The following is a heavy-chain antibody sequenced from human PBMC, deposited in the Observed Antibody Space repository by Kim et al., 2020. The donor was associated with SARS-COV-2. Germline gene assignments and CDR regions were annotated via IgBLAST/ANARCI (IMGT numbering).Heavy chain of an antibody. D-gene: IGHD5-12*01. CDR3: TREYRGYGGNSQ. Sequence: EYDASVKCRFTISRDDSKSIAYLQTNSLKTEDTAVYYCTREYRGYGGNSQWGQGTLVTVSS. J-gene: IGHJ4*02. V-gene: IGHV3-49*02.